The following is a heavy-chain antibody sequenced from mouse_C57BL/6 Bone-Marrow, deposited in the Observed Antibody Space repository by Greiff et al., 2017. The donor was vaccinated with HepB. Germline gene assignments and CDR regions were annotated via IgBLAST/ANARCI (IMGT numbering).Heavy chain of an antibody. Sequence: QVQLQQSGAELVRPGASVKLSCKASGYTFTDYYINWVKQRPGQGLEWIARIYPGSGNTYYNEKFKGKATLTAEKSSSTAYMQLSSLTSEDSAVYFCARSPYSNYAAWFAYWGQGTLVTVSA. CDR3: ARSPYSNYAAWFAY. CDR2: IYPGSGNT. CDR1: GYTFTDYY. D-gene: IGHD2-5*01. V-gene: IGHV1-76*01. J-gene: IGHJ3*01.